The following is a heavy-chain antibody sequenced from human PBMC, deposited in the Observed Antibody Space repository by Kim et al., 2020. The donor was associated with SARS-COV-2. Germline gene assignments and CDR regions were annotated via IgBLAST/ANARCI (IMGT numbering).Heavy chain of an antibody. CDR1: GFTFTGYV. CDR3: MKGGWGWIWDH. Sequence: GGSLRLSCTTSGFTFTGYVMSWVRQAPGKGLEWVSSIDGSDGTTYYVDSVKGRFTISRDNSKNTLYLQMNSLRADDTAVYYRMKGGWGWIWDHWGQGTRVTVSS. J-gene: IGHJ4*02. CDR2: IDGSDGTT. D-gene: IGHD2-2*03. V-gene: IGHV3-23*01.